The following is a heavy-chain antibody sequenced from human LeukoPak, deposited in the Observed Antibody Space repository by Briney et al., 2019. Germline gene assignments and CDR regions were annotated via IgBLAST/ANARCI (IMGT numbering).Heavy chain of an antibody. V-gene: IGHV4-59*11. CDR1: GGSFSGHY. J-gene: IGHJ4*02. Sequence: PSETLSLTCAVYGGSFSGHYWSWLRQPPGKGLEYIGDIYYSGTTHYSPSLESRLTMSVDTPKNQFSLKLSGVTAADTAVYYCARVGRDYSNYLDYWGQGTLVTVSS. CDR3: ARVGRDYSNYLDY. CDR2: IYYSGTT. D-gene: IGHD4-4*01.